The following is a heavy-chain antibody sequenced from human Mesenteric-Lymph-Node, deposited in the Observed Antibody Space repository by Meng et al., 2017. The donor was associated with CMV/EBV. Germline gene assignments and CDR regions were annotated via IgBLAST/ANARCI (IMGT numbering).Heavy chain of an antibody. CDR2: ISAYNGNT. D-gene: IGHD2-2*01. J-gene: IGHJ4*02. CDR3: ARVHLYCSSTSCYFDY. CDR1: GYTFTSYG. Sequence: ASVKVSCKASGYTFTSYGICWVRQAPGQGLEWMGWISAYNGNTNYAQKLQGRVTMTTDTSTSTAYMELRSLRSDDTAVYYCARVHLYCSSTSCYFDYWGQGTLVTVSS. V-gene: IGHV1-18*01.